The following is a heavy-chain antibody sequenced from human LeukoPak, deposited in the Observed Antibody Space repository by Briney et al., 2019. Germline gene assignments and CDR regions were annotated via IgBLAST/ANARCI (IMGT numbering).Heavy chain of an antibody. CDR2: IKQDGSEK. Sequence: GGSLRLSCAAPGFTFSSYWMSWVRQAPGKGLEWVANIKQDGSEKYYVDSVKGRFTISRDNAKNSLYLQMNSLRAEDTAVYYCASTYCGGDCYSAAFDIWGQGTMVTVSS. D-gene: IGHD2-21*02. V-gene: IGHV3-7*01. CDR1: GFTFSSYW. CDR3: ASTYCGGDCYSAAFDI. J-gene: IGHJ3*02.